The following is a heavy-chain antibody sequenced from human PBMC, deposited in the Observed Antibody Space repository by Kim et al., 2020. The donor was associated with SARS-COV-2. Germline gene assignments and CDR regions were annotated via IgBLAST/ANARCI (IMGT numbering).Heavy chain of an antibody. V-gene: IGHV3-23*01. D-gene: IGHD6-19*01. Sequence: YTAHSVNGRFTASRNNPKNSLYLQLHSLRAEDTAVYYCAKSLTSGWFYFEHWGQGTLVTVAS. J-gene: IGHJ4*02. CDR3: AKSLTSGWFYFEH.